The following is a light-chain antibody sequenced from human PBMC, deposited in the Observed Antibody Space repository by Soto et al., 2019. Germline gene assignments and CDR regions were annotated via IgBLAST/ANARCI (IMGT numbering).Light chain of an antibody. J-gene: IGKJ1*01. CDR1: QSISSW. Sequence: DIQMTQSPSTLSASVGDRVTITCRASQSISSWLAWYQQKPGKAPKLLIYKASSLESGVPSRFSGSGSGTEFTLTISSLQPDVLVTYYCQQYNSYWTVGQGTKVEIK. V-gene: IGKV1-5*03. CDR2: KAS. CDR3: QQYNSYWT.